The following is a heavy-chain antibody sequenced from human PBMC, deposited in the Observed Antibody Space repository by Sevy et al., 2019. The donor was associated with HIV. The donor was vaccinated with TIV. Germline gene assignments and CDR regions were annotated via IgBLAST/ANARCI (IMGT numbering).Heavy chain of an antibody. CDR3: ASSITMVRGVIIKYYMDV. J-gene: IGHJ6*03. CDR1: GGTFSSYA. CDR2: IIPIFGTA. Sequence: ASVKVSCKASGGTFSSYAISWVRQAPGQGLEWMGGIIPIFGTANYAQKFQGRVTITAEKSRSTAYMGLRSLGSEDTAVYYCASSITMVRGVIIKYYMDVWGKGTTVTVSS. V-gene: IGHV1-69*06. D-gene: IGHD3-10*01.